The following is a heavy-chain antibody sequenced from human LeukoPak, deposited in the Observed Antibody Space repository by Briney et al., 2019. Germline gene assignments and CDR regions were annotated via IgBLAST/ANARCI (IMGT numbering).Heavy chain of an antibody. V-gene: IGHV3-11*01. Sequence: PGGSLRLSCTASEFTLSDYYMTWIRQAPGKGLEWVSYISSGGSIIHYADSVKGRFTISRDNAKNSLNLQMNSLRVEDTAVYYCARDSPQDTAAPLLFHWGQGTLVTVSS. CDR1: EFTLSDYY. J-gene: IGHJ4*02. CDR2: ISSGGSII. CDR3: ARDSPQDTAAPLLFH. D-gene: IGHD5-18*01.